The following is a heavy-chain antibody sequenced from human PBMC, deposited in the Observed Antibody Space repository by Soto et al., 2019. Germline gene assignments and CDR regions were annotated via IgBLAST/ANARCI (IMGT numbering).Heavy chain of an antibody. CDR2: IYYDGSKK. D-gene: IGHD2-15*01. Sequence: QVQLVESGGGVVQPGRSLRLSCAASGFSFSNYGMHWVRQAPGRGLEWVAVIYYDGSKKFPADSVKGRFTISRDNFRKTLYLQMDSLRAEDTAVYYCVGACNQLEDADAFDIWGQGTMVTVSS. CDR1: GFSFSNYG. CDR3: VGACNQLEDADAFDI. V-gene: IGHV3-30*03. J-gene: IGHJ3*02.